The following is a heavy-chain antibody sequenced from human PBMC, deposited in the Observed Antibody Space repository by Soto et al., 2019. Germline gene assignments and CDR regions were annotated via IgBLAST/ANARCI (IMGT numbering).Heavy chain of an antibody. CDR2: IIHSGSP. D-gene: IGHD1-20*01. CDR3: ARSSNAIIGTMNFDH. V-gene: IGHV4-34*12. Sequence: SETLSLTCAVSGGFFSGYYWRWIRQPPGKGLVWFGEIIHSGSPNYNLSLKSRVTISLDKSNNEVSLKLSSVTAADTAIYYCARSSNAIIGTMNFDHWGHGILVTVSS. J-gene: IGHJ4*01. CDR1: GGFFSGYY.